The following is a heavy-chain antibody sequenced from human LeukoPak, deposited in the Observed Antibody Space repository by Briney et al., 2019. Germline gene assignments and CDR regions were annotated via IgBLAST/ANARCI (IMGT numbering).Heavy chain of an antibody. D-gene: IGHD3-3*01. Sequence: SVKVSCKASGGTFSSYAISWVRQAPGQGLEWMGGIIPIFGTANYAQKFQGRVTMTRNTSISTAYMELSSLRSDDTAVYYCARAAITIFPDYWGQGTLVTVSS. J-gene: IGHJ4*02. CDR3: ARAAITIFPDY. CDR2: IIPIFGTA. CDR1: GGTFSSYA. V-gene: IGHV1-69*05.